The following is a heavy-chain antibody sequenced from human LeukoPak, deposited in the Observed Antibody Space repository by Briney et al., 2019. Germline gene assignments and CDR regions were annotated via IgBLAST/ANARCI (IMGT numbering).Heavy chain of an antibody. CDR2: IYSSGST. Sequence: GGSLRLSCAASGFTVSSNYMSWVRQAPGKGLEWVSIIYSSGSTYYADSVKGRSTISRDNSKNTLYLQMNSLRAEDTAVYYCARALGDCSGGSCYGDYYYGMDVWGQGTTVTVSS. CDR3: ARALGDCSGGSCYGDYYYGMDV. CDR1: GFTVSSNY. J-gene: IGHJ6*02. V-gene: IGHV3-53*01. D-gene: IGHD2-15*01.